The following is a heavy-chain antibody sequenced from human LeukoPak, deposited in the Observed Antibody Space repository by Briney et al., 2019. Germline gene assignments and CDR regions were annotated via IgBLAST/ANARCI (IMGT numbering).Heavy chain of an antibody. CDR3: AKRNWNDDTGC. CDR2: ISGGGGST. CDR1: GFTISIYA. D-gene: IGHD1-1*01. Sequence: GGSLRLSCAASGFTISIYATSWVRQAPGKGLEWVSGISGGGGSTYYTDSVKGRFTISTDNSKNTLYLQMNSLRAEDTAVYYCAKRNWNDDTGCWGQGTLVTVSS. J-gene: IGHJ4*02. V-gene: IGHV3-23*01.